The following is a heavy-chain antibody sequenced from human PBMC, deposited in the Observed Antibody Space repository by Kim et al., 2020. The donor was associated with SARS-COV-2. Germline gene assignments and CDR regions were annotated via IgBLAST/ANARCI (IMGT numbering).Heavy chain of an antibody. Sequence: GGSLRLSCAASGFTFSSYSMNWVRQAPGKGLEWVSSISSSSSYIYYADSVKGRFTISRDNAKNSLYLQMNSLRAEDTAVYYCATTGIAAGTPGYFQHWGQGTLVTVSS. D-gene: IGHD6-13*01. CDR2: ISSSSSYI. CDR1: GFTFSSYS. J-gene: IGHJ1*01. V-gene: IGHV3-21*01. CDR3: ATTGIAAGTPGYFQH.